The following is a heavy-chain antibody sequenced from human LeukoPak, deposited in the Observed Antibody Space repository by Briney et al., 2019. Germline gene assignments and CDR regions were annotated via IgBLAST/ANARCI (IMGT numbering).Heavy chain of an antibody. Sequence: SETLSLTCTVSGGSISSSSYYWGWIRQPPGKGLEWIGSIYYSGSTYYNPSLKSRVTISVDTSKNQFSLKLSSVTTADTAVYYCASGREYQLPSYYMDVWGKGTTVTVSS. CDR3: ASGREYQLPSYYMDV. J-gene: IGHJ6*03. CDR1: GGSISSSSYY. V-gene: IGHV4-39*01. D-gene: IGHD2-2*01. CDR2: IYYSGST.